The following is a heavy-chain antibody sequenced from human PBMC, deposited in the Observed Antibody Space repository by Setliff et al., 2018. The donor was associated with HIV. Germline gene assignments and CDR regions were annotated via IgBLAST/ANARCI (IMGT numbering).Heavy chain of an antibody. CDR2: IYCSGST. V-gene: IGHV4-59*01. J-gene: IGHJ5*02. CDR1: GGSISSYY. CDR3: ARGVVVAATRWFDP. D-gene: IGHD2-15*01. Sequence: SETLSLTCIVSGGSISSYYWSWIRQPPGKGLEWIGYIYCSGSTNYNPSLKSRVTISVDTSKNQFSLKLSSVTAADTAVYYCARGVVVAATRWFDPWGQGTLVTVSS.